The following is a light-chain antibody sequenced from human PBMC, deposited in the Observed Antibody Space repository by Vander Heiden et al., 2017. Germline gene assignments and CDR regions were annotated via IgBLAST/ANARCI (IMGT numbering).Light chain of an antibody. CDR3: RQHNNAPYT. J-gene: IGKJ2*01. CDR2: GAS. V-gene: IGKV1-17*03. Sequence: DIQMTKSPSAMSASVGDRVTITCRASQDINNLLAWFQQKPGKVPKRLIYGASSLQSGVPSRFSGSGSGTEFTLTITSLQPEDFATYYCRQHNNAPYTLGQGTQMEIK. CDR1: QDINNL.